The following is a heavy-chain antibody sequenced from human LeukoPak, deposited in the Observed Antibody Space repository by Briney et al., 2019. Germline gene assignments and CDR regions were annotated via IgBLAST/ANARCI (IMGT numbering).Heavy chain of an antibody. Sequence: PGGTLRLSCAASRFTFSSYGMHWGCQAPATGLGRVAFIRNDGSNKYYANSVKGRFTISRDNSKNTLYRQKNILRAEETAVHYCSKDLEPWIHTQSNFDYWGQGTLVTVSS. CDR2: IRNDGSNK. CDR1: RFTFSSYG. CDR3: SKDLEPWIHTQSNFDY. D-gene: IGHD5-18*01. V-gene: IGHV3-30*02. J-gene: IGHJ4*02.